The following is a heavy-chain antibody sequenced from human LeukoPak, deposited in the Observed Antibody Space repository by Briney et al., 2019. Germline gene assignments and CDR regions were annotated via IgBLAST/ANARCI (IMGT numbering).Heavy chain of an antibody. D-gene: IGHD1-26*01. CDR3: ATGAVGATGAFDI. CDR2: FDPEDGET. V-gene: IGHV1-24*01. Sequence: ASVQVSCKVSGYTLTELSMHWLRQAPGKGLEWMGGFDPEDGETIYAQKFQGRVTMTEDTSTDTAYMELSSLRSEDTAVYYCATGAVGATGAFDIWGQGTMVTVSS. CDR1: GYTLTELS. J-gene: IGHJ3*02.